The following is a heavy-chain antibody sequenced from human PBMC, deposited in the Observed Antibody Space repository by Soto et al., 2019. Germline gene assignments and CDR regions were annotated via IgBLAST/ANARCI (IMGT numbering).Heavy chain of an antibody. CDR3: ARGVDSSSWYMGAFDI. Sequence: SQTLSLTCVISGDSVSSNSAAWNWIRQSPSRGLEWLGRTYYRSKWFHDYAVSVRSRITINPDTSKNQLSLQLNSVTPEDTAVYYCARGVDSSSWYMGAFDIWGQGTMVTVAS. J-gene: IGHJ3*02. CDR2: TYYRSKWFH. CDR1: GDSVSSNSAA. D-gene: IGHD6-13*01. V-gene: IGHV6-1*01.